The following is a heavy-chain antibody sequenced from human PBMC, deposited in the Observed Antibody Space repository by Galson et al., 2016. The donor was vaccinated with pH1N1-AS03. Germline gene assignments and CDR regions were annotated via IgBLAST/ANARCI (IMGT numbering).Heavy chain of an antibody. CDR1: GYRFSTYY. J-gene: IGHJ6*02. CDR2: FHPGDSDT. CDR3: ARHSQCTRGTCYSSYFYALDV. Sequence: QSGAEVKKPGGSLNISCQGSGYRFSTYYIAWVRQMPGKGLEWMGIFHPGDSDTKYHPSFQGPVTMSADKSTNTAYLHWSSLKASDTAIYYCARHSQCTRGTCYSSYFYALDVWGRGTAVTVS. V-gene: IGHV5-51*01. D-gene: IGHD4-11*01.